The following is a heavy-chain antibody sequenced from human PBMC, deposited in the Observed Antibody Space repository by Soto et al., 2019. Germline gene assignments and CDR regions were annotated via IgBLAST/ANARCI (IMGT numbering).Heavy chain of an antibody. Sequence: EVQLVESGGGLVQPGRSLRLSCAASGFTFDDYAMHWVRQVPGKGLQWVSGLSWNGVTIGYAASVKGRFTISRDNTKKSLYPQRILVSTQDTDLSSGAASTAYDSRDSSGLHYVMDAWGLGTPVTVS. J-gene: IGHJ6*02. V-gene: IGHV3-9*01. CDR2: LSWNGVTI. CDR3: AASTAYDSRDSSGLHYVMDA. CDR1: GFTFDDYA. D-gene: IGHD3-22*01.